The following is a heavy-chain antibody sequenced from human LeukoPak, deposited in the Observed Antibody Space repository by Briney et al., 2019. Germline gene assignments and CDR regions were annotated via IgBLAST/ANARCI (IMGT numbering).Heavy chain of an antibody. CDR1: GGSFSGYY. CDR3: ARNRWELRTPHFDY. J-gene: IGHJ4*02. V-gene: IGHV4-34*01. CDR2: INHSGST. Sequence: SEALSLTCAVYGGSFSGYYWSWIRQPPGKGLEWIGEINHSGSTIYNPSLKSRVTISLNRSKNQFSLKLSSVTAADTAVYFCARNRWELRTPHFDYWGQGTLVTVSS. D-gene: IGHD1-26*01.